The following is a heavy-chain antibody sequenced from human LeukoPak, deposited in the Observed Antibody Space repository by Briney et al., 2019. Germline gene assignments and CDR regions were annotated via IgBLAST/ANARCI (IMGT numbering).Heavy chain of an antibody. Sequence: SESLSLTWTVSGGSITGYYWSWIRQPPGKAPEWIGYISHRGTTKYNLSLKSRVTMSVDTSKNQFSLRLNSVIAADTAIYYCARGFEGVAGWFDPWGQGALVTVSS. CDR1: GGSITGYY. J-gene: IGHJ5*02. V-gene: IGHV4-59*01. D-gene: IGHD3-16*01. CDR2: ISHRGTT. CDR3: ARGFEGVAGWFDP.